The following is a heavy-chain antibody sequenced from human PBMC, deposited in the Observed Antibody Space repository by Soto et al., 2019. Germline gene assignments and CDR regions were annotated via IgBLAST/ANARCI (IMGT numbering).Heavy chain of an antibody. CDR2: ISYEGSNQ. V-gene: IGHV3-30*18. Sequence: QVQLVESGGGVVQPGRSLRLSCAASRFTFSSYNMHWVRQAPGMGLEWVAIISYEGSNQYYADSVKGRFTISRDNSKNTLYLQMNSLRGEDTAVYYCAKALGELSPESYDHWGQGVLVTVSS. D-gene: IGHD3-16*02. J-gene: IGHJ4*02. CDR1: RFTFSSYN. CDR3: AKALGELSPESYDH.